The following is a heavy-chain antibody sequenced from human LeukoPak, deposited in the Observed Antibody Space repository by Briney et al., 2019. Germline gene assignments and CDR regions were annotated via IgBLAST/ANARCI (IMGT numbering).Heavy chain of an antibody. J-gene: IGHJ6*02. V-gene: IGHV3-21*01. CDR2: ISISSNYI. D-gene: IGHD2-15*01. CDR1: GFTFSSYS. Sequence: TGGSLRLSCAASGFTFSSYSMNWVRQAPGKGLEWVAYISISSNYIYYADSVKGRFNIFRDNAKSSLYLQMNSLRAEDTAVYYCARDYCSGGSCYGAMDVWGQGTTVTVSS. CDR3: ARDYCSGGSCYGAMDV.